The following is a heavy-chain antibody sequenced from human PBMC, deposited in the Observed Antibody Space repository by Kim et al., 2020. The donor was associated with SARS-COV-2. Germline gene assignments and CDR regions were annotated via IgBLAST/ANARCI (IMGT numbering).Heavy chain of an antibody. Sequence: GGSLRLSCAASGFTFDDYTMHWVRQAPGKGLEWVSLISWDGGSTYYADSVKGRFTISRDNSKNSLYLQMNSLRTEDTALYYCAKELGAAMHAYYYGMDVWGQGTTVTVSS. CDR3: AKELGAAMHAYYYGMDV. CDR2: ISWDGGST. V-gene: IGHV3-43*01. CDR1: GFTFDDYT. D-gene: IGHD2-2*01. J-gene: IGHJ6*02.